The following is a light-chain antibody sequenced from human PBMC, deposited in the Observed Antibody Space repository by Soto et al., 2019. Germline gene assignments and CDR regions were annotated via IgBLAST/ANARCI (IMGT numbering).Light chain of an antibody. CDR3: TSYTFSSTVV. V-gene: IGLV2-14*01. Sequence: QSALTQPAAVSGSPGQSITTSCTGTSSDVGGYNYVSWYQQHPGKAPKLIIYEVSNRPSGISNRFSGSKSGNTASLTISGLQAEDEADYYCTSYTFSSTVVFGGGTKVTVL. CDR2: EVS. CDR1: SSDVGGYNY. J-gene: IGLJ2*01.